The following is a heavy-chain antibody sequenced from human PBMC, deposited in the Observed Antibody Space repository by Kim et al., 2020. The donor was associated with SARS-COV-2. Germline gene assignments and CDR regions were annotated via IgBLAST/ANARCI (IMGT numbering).Heavy chain of an antibody. Sequence: GGSLRLSCVASGFTFSNFYMTWVRRAPGKGLTWVSSISNTRTYIYYADSVKGRFTISRDNAQDSVYLQMNSLRAEDTAVYYCAAQGADCSGDCYVGWGQGTLVTVSS. D-gene: IGHD2-21*02. CDR2: ISNTRTYI. J-gene: IGHJ4*02. CDR1: GFTFSNFY. CDR3: AAQGADCSGDCYVG. V-gene: IGHV3-21*01.